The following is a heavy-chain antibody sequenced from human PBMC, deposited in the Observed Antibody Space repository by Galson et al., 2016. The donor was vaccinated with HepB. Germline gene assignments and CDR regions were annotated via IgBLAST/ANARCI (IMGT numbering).Heavy chain of an antibody. Sequence: SETLSLTCTVSGASISDTPWWCWVRQTPEKGLEWIGEIYRAGGANYNPSLKSRVTISADKSKNHFSLDLISVTAADTATYFCASNRASGSFLDSWGQGTLVTVSS. V-gene: IGHV4/OR15-8*01. J-gene: IGHJ4*02. CDR2: IYRAGGA. CDR3: ASNRASGSFLDS. D-gene: IGHD3-10*01. CDR1: GASISDTPW.